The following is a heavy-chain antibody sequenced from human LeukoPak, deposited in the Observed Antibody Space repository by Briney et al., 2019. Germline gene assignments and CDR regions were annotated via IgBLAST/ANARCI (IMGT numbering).Heavy chain of an antibody. Sequence: GASVKVSCKASGYTFTGYYMHWVRQAPGQGLEWMGWINPNSGGTNYAQKFQGRVTMTRDTSISTAYMELSRLRSDDTAVYYCARGSLAKRYSCGQYYFDYWGQGTLVTVSS. D-gene: IGHD5-18*01. V-gene: IGHV1-2*02. CDR2: INPNSGGT. CDR3: ARGSLAKRYSCGQYYFDY. CDR1: GYTFTGYY. J-gene: IGHJ4*02.